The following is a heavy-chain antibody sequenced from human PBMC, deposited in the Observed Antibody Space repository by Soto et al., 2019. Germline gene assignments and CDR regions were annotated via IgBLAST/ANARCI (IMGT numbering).Heavy chain of an antibody. CDR1: GGSIISRSYY. D-gene: IGHD1-1*01. V-gene: IGHV4-39*01. Sequence: ASETLSLTCTVSGGSIISRSYYWALIRQPPGQGLEWIGSIYYSGSTYYSPSLKSRVTISVDTSRNQFSLKLSSVTAADTAVYYCARRDVMTTLNWFDPWGQGTLVTVSS. CDR2: IYYSGST. J-gene: IGHJ5*02. CDR3: ARRDVMTTLNWFDP.